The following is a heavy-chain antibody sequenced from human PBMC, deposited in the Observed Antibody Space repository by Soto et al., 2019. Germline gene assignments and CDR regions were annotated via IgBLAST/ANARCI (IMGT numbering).Heavy chain of an antibody. D-gene: IGHD3-10*01. CDR2: ISSSGSYI. CDR3: AREGRRDAFDI. CDR1: GFTFSSYS. J-gene: IGHJ3*02. Sequence: EVQLVESGGGLVKPGGSLTLSCAASGFTFSSYSMNWVRQAPGKGLEWVSSISSSGSYIYYADSVKGRFTISRDNAKNSLYLQMNSLRAEDTAVYYCAREGRRDAFDIWGQGTMVTVSS. V-gene: IGHV3-21*01.